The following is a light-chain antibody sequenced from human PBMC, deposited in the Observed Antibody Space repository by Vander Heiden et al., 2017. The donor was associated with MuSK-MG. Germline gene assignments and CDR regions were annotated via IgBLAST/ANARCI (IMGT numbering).Light chain of an antibody. CDR2: AAS. CDR1: QSISSY. Sequence: QMTQSPSSLSASVGDRVTITCRASQSISSYLNWYQQKPGKAPKLLIYAASSLQSGVPSRFSGSGSGTDFTLTISSLQPEDFATYYCQQSYSTPYTFGQGTKLEIK. CDR3: QQSYSTPYT. V-gene: IGKV1-39*01. J-gene: IGKJ2*01.